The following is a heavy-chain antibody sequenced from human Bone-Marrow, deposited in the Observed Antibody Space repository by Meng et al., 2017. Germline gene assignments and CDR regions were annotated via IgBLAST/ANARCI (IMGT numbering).Heavy chain of an antibody. CDR2: ISYSGRN. V-gene: IGHV4-39*07. J-gene: IGHJ4*02. Sequence: QPRMHSCTPGSVDSTENLPLTSTVSGGAISSSSYYWGLVGQPPGKGLEWIGSISYSGRNHYKPALTSRVTISVATSKDQFSLKLSSVTAADTAVYYCARDDRGRDYWGQGTLVTVSS. D-gene: IGHD3-10*01. CDR1: GGAISSSSYY. CDR3: ARDDRGRDY.